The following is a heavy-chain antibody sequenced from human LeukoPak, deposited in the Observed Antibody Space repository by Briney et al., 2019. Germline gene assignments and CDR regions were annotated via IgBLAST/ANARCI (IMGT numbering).Heavy chain of an antibody. D-gene: IGHD6-13*01. Sequence: GGSLRLSCAASGFSLSNYWISWVRQAPGKGLEWVANIKLDGSEKYYVNSVKGRFTISRDNAKNSLNLQMNSLRAEDTAVYYCAKLPSSRAPYFDYWGQGTLVTVSS. CDR3: AKLPSSRAPYFDY. V-gene: IGHV3-7*03. CDR2: IKLDGSEK. CDR1: GFSLSNYW. J-gene: IGHJ4*02.